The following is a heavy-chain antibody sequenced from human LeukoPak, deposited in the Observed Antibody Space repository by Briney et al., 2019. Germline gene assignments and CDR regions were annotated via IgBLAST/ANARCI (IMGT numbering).Heavy chain of an antibody. Sequence: GGSLRLSCAASGFTFSNYWMHWVRQAPGKGLVWVSRINSDGSSTYCADSVKGRFTISRDNAKNTLNLQMNSLRAEDTAVYYCARSQCTSTSCFSIAFDLWGQGTMVTVSS. CDR2: INSDGSST. CDR1: GFTFSNYW. J-gene: IGHJ3*01. CDR3: ARSQCTSTSCFSIAFDL. V-gene: IGHV3-74*01. D-gene: IGHD2-2*01.